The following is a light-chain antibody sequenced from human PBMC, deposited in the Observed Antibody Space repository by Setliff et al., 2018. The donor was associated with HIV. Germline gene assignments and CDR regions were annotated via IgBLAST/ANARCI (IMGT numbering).Light chain of an antibody. CDR1: SSDVGGYNY. V-gene: IGLV2-23*02. J-gene: IGLJ1*01. CDR3: CSYAGSNIFVV. CDR2: EVS. Sequence: QSVLTQPASVSGPPGQSITISCTGTSSDVGGYNYVSWYQQHPGKAPKLMIYEVSNRPPGVSNRFSGSKSGTTASLAISGLQADDEADYYCCSYAGSNIFVVFGTGTKVTVL.